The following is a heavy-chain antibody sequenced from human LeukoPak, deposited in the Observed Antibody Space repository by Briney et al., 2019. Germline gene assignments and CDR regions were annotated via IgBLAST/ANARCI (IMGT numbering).Heavy chain of an antibody. CDR2: INHSGST. CDR1: GGSFSGYY. CDR3: ARGGYAGSGYPN. J-gene: IGHJ4*02. V-gene: IGHV4-34*01. Sequence: SETLSLTSAVYGGSFSGYYWSWIRQPPGKGLEWIGEINHSGSTSYNPSLKSRVTISVGTSKNQFSLKLSSVTAADTAVYYCARGGYAGSGYPNWGQGTLVTVSS. D-gene: IGHD3-22*01.